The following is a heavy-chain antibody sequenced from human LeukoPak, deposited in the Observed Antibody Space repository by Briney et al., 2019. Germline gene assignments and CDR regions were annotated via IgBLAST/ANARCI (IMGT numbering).Heavy chain of an antibody. D-gene: IGHD1-26*01. CDR1: GITFSSYA. V-gene: IGHV3-23*01. Sequence: GGSLRLSCAASGITFSSYAMSWVRQPPGKGLEWVSGISGSGGTTYYADSVKGRLTISRDNSKNTLYLQMTSLRAEDTAVYYCAKREWEVLPYDYWGQGTLVTVSS. CDR2: ISGSGGTT. CDR3: AKREWEVLPYDY. J-gene: IGHJ4*02.